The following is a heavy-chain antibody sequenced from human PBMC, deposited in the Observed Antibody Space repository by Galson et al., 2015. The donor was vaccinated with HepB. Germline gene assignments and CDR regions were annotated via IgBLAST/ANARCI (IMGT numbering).Heavy chain of an antibody. Sequence: QSGAEVKKPGESLRISCRASGYNFLNFWIGWVRQIPGKGLESIAMINPGDIDTRYSPSFQGRIRLSVDKSLVTAYLQWESLRASDSGIYYCVRRPKTNGLPYDYWSQGTLVTVSS. CDR1: GYNFLNFW. V-gene: IGHV5-51*01. D-gene: IGHD1-14*01. CDR3: VRRPKTNGLPYDY. J-gene: IGHJ4*03. CDR2: INPGDIDT.